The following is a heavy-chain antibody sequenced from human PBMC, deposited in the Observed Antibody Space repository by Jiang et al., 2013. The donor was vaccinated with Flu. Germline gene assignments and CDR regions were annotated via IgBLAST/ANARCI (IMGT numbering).Heavy chain of an antibody. J-gene: IGHJ4*02. CDR3: ARLGSYGDSPIGY. CDR1: GGSISSSSYY. V-gene: IGHV4-39*01. Sequence: ALLKPSETLSLTCTVSGGSISSSSYYWGWIRQPPGKGLEWIGSIYYSGSTYYNPSLKSRVTILRRHVQEPVLPEAELCDRADTAVYYCARLGSYGDSPIGYWGQGTLVTVS. CDR2: IYYSGST. D-gene: IGHD4-17*01.